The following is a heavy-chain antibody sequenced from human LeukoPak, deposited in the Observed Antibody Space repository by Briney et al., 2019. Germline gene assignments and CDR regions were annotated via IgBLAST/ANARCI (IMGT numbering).Heavy chain of an antibody. V-gene: IGHV1-2*02. CDR1: GYTFTGYY. CDR3: QVVVAATPYYFDY. Sequence: ASVKVSCKASGYTFTGYYMHWVRQAPGQGLEWMGWINPNSGGTNYAQKFLGRVTMTRDTSISTAYMELSRLRSDDTAVYYCQVVVAATPYYFDYWGQGTLVTVSS. CDR2: INPNSGGT. D-gene: IGHD2-15*01. J-gene: IGHJ4*02.